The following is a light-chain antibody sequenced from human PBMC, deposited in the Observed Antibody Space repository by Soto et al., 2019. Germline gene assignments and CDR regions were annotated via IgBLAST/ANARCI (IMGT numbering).Light chain of an antibody. CDR2: DSS. J-gene: IGKJ5*01. V-gene: IGKV1-9*01. CDR3: QQLSHYPYT. CDR1: YDISSS. Sequence: DIQLTQSPSFLSASVEDRFTISCRASYDISSSLAWYQQEPGKPPKLLIYDSSTLQTGVPSRFTGSGSGRKFTLTISGLQFGDFATYFCQQLSHYPYTFGQGTRLEIK.